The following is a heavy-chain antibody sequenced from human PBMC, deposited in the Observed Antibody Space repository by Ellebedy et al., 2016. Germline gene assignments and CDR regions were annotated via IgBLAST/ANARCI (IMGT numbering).Heavy chain of an antibody. CDR3: ARAAPGYEIDGMDV. D-gene: IGHD5-18*01. CDR1: GFTFSSYA. CDR2: ISYDGSNK. V-gene: IGHV3-30-3*01. J-gene: IGHJ6*02. Sequence: GESLKISXAASGFTFSSYAMHWVRQAPGKGLEWVAVISYDGSNKYYADSVKGRFTISRDNSKNTLYLQMNSLRAEDTAVYYCARAAPGYEIDGMDVWGQGTTVTVSS.